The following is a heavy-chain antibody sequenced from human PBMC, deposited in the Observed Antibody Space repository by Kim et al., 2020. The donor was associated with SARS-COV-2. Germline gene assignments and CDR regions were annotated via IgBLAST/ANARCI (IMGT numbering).Heavy chain of an antibody. Sequence: SETLSLTCTVSGGSISSYYWSWIRQPPGKGLEWIGYIYYSGSTNYNPSLKSRVTISVDTSKNQFSLKLSSVTAADTAVYYCARGATTFRHGVSIYTKWGQGTLVTVSS. CDR3: ARGATTFRHGVSIYTK. J-gene: IGHJ4*02. CDR2: IYYSGST. CDR1: GGSISSYY. D-gene: IGHD1-26*01. V-gene: IGHV4-59*08.